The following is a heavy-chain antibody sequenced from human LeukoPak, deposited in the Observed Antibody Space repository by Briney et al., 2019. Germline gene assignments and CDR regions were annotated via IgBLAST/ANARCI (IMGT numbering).Heavy chain of an antibody. CDR1: GFTFGSYG. D-gene: IGHD1-26*01. Sequence: GGSLTLSCAASGFTFGSYGMHWVRQAPGKGLEWVAVISYDGSDKYYPDSVKGRFTISRDDSNNTLYLQMNSLRAEDTAVYYCAKDFRWELRGEIYYLDYWGQGTLVTVSS. CDR2: ISYDGSDK. V-gene: IGHV3-30*18. J-gene: IGHJ4*02. CDR3: AKDFRWELRGEIYYLDY.